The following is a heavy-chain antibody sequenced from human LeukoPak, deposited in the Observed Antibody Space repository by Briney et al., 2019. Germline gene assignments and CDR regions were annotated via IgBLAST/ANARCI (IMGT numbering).Heavy chain of an antibody. V-gene: IGHV3-30*07. Sequence: GGSLRLSCAASGFSFSSYAMHWVRQAPGTGLEWLAVISFDGSKKNYADSARGRFTISRENAKNSVYLQMNSLRGEDSAVYFCGNQCSGGTCPEHWGQGTQVTVSS. CDR1: GFSFSSYA. CDR2: ISFDGSKK. D-gene: IGHD2-15*01. CDR3: GNQCSGGTCPEH. J-gene: IGHJ1*01.